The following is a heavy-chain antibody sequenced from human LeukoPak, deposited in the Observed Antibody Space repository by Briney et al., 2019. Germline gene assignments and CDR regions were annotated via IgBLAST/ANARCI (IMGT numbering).Heavy chain of an antibody. V-gene: IGHV3-74*01. J-gene: IGHJ4*02. CDR3: VRDLGAGAH. D-gene: IGHD1-26*01. CDR1: GFTFRSYW. CDR2: TNTDGSTT. Sequence: QPGGSLRLSCAASGFTFRSYWMHWVRQAPGKGLVWVSRTNTDGSTTTYADSVKGRFTISRDNAKNTLYLQMNSLRAEDTAVYYCVRDLGAGAHWGQGTLVTVSS.